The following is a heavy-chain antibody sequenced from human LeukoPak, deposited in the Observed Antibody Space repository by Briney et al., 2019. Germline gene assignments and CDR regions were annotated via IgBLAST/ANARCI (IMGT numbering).Heavy chain of an antibody. J-gene: IGHJ4*02. CDR3: ARDNEAAARAYDY. Sequence: PSETLSLTCTVSGGSISSGGYYWSWIRQHPGKGLEWIGYIYYSGSTYYNPSLKSRVTISVDTSKNQFSLKLSSVTAADTAVYYCARDNEAAARAYDYWGQGTLVTVSS. CDR1: GGSISSGGYY. CDR2: IYYSGST. D-gene: IGHD6-13*01. V-gene: IGHV4-31*03.